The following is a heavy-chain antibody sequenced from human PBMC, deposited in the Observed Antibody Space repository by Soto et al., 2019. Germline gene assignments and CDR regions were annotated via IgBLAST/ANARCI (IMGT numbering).Heavy chain of an antibody. CDR3: ALTGDQAFDI. CDR2: INHSGST. V-gene: IGHV4-34*01. D-gene: IGHD7-27*01. J-gene: IGHJ3*02. Sequence: PSETLSLTCAVYGGSFSGYYWSWIRQPPGKGLEWIGEINHSGSTNYNPSLKSRVTISVDTSKNQFSLKLSSVTAADTAVYYCALTGDQAFDIRGQGTMVTVSS. CDR1: GGSFSGYY.